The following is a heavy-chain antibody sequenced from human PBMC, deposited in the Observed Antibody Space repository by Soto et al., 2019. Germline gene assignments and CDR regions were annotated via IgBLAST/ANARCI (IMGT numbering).Heavy chain of an antibody. D-gene: IGHD3-22*01. J-gene: IGHJ5*02. CDR1: GYSFRTHG. CDR2: ISTYDDKT. Sequence: QVQLVQSGAEVKTPGASVKVSCRASGYSFRTHGISWVRQAPGQGLEWMGWISTYDDKTNFPQKFQGRITMTTDTSTSTAYMERRSLRSDDTAVYFCARDLGYWKSSGCFRNWFDPRGQGTLVTVSS. V-gene: IGHV1-18*01. CDR3: ARDLGYWKSSGCFRNWFDP.